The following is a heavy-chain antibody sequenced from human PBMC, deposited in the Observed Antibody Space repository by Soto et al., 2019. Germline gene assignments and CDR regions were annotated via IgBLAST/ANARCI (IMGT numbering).Heavy chain of an antibody. CDR3: ARDRRRGYDNSGFFA. Sequence: QVQLVQSGAELRKPGASVKVSCQASGYSFAYYGINWVRQAPGQGLEWMAWITPSNGQRNYTHKFHDRLTMTTSTTTPPVYMELRLPTSDATALSCCARDRRRGYDNSGFFAWGQGTLVTVSS. CDR2: ITPSNGQR. J-gene: IGHJ5*02. V-gene: IGHV1-18*01. D-gene: IGHD3-22*01. CDR1: GYSFAYYG.